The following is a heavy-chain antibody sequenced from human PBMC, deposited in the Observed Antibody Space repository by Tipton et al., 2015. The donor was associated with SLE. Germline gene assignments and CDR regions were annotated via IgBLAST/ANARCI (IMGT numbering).Heavy chain of an antibody. CDR1: GGSISSYY. CDR3: AGLGGMDV. J-gene: IGHJ6*02. V-gene: IGHV4-59*03. Sequence: TLSLTCTVSGGSISSYYWSWIRQPPGRGLEWIGYIYYSGSTNYNPSLKSRVTISVDTSKKQFSLKLSSVTAADTAVYYCAGLGGMDVWGQGTTVTVSS. CDR2: IYYSGST. D-gene: IGHD3-10*01.